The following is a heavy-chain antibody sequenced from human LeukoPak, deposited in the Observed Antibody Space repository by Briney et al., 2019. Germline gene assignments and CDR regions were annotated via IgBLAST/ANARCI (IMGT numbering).Heavy chain of an antibody. D-gene: IGHD2-15*01. Sequence: GESLRLSCAASGFTFSNYWMTWVRQAPGKGLEWVSSISSSSSYIYYADSVKGRFTISRDNAKNSLYLQMNSLRAEDTAVYYCARAVALGYCSGGSCYPPDYWGQGTLVTVSS. CDR1: GFTFSNYW. CDR3: ARAVALGYCSGGSCYPPDY. CDR2: ISSSSSYI. V-gene: IGHV3-21*01. J-gene: IGHJ4*02.